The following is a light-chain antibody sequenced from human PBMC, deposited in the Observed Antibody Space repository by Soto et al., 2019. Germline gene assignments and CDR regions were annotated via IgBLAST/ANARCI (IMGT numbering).Light chain of an antibody. CDR1: QSVSSD. CDR2: VAS. J-gene: IGKJ1*01. V-gene: IGKV3-15*01. Sequence: EIVMTQSPATLSVSPGERATLSCRASQSVSSDLAWYHQKPGQAPRLLIYVASTRATGIPARFSGSGSGTEFTLTISRLEPEDFAVYYCQQYGSSTRTFGQGTKVDIK. CDR3: QQYGSSTRT.